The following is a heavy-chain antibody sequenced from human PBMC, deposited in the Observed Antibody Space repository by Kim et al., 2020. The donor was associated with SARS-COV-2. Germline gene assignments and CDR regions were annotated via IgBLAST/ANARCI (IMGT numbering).Heavy chain of an antibody. CDR1: GFSFSSHS. J-gene: IGHJ6*02. Sequence: GGSLRLSCAASGFSFSSHSMNWVRQAPGKGLEWVSYISSSSSSTYHADSVRGRFTISRDNAKNSLYLQMSGLRDEDTAVYFCAREVYNYFGMDVWGQGTRSSSP. CDR3: AREVYNYFGMDV. V-gene: IGHV3-48*02. CDR2: ISSSSSST.